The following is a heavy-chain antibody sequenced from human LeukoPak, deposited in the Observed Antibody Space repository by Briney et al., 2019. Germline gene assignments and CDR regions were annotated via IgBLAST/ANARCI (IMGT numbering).Heavy chain of an antibody. J-gene: IGHJ6*03. CDR2: INSDGSST. Sequence: GGSLRLSCAASGFTFSSYWMHWVRQAPGKGLVWVSRINSDGSSTSYADSVKGRFTISRDNAKNTLYLQMNSLRAEDTAVYYCARDPDPGYSSSWSYYYYYYMDVWGKGTTVTISS. CDR1: GFTFSSYW. CDR3: ARDPDPGYSSSWSYYYYYYMDV. V-gene: IGHV3-74*01. D-gene: IGHD6-13*01.